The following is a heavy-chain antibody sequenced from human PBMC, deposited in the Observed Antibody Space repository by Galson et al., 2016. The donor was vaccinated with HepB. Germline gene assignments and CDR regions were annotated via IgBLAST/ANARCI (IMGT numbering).Heavy chain of an antibody. CDR3: ARDLHCITTSCQGL. D-gene: IGHD2-2*01. V-gene: IGHV3-53*01. Sequence: SLRLSCAASGFSVSNNYMTWVRQAPGKGLEWVALIYRGGSTYYADSVKGRFTISRDSSKNTLYLPMNILRAEDTAVYYCARDLHCITTSCQGLWGPGTLVTVSS. CDR2: IYRGGST. J-gene: IGHJ4*02. CDR1: GFSVSNNY.